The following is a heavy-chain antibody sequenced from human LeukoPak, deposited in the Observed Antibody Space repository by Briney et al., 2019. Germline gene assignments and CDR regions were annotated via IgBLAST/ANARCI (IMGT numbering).Heavy chain of an antibody. V-gene: IGHV3-33*01. J-gene: IGHJ4*02. Sequence: QPGRSLRLSCAASGFTFNTYAMHGVRQAPGKGLEWVAVVWYDGSDTYYGDSVKGRFTISRDNSKNTLYLQMNSLRGEDTAVYYCARGGSTWCYFDYWGQGTLVTVSS. D-gene: IGHD6-13*01. CDR3: ARGGSTWCYFDY. CDR2: VWYDGSDT. CDR1: GFTFNTYA.